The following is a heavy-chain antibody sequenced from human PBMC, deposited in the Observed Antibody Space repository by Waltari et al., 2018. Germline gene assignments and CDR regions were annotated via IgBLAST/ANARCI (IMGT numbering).Heavy chain of an antibody. J-gene: IGHJ4*02. CDR2: LDPEDGET. CDR3: AIGLDQRWLQNPLDY. CDR1: GYTLTDLS. Sequence: QVQLVQSGAEVKKPGASVTVSCKVSGYTLTDLSIHWVRQAPGKGLEGMGGLDPEDGETIYAQKFQGRVTMTEDTSTDTAYMELSSLRSEDTAVYYCAIGLDQRWLQNPLDYWGQGTLVTVSS. V-gene: IGHV1-24*01. D-gene: IGHD5-12*01.